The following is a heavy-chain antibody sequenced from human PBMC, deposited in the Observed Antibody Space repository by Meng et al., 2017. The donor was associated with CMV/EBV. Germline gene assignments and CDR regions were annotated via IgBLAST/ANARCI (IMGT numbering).Heavy chain of an antibody. CDR3: ARFRWSPAWGAFDY. CDR1: GVSFSGYY. J-gene: IGHJ4*02. V-gene: IGHV4-34*01. CDR2: INHSGST. D-gene: IGHD3-16*01. Sequence: VYGVSFSGYYWGWIRQPPGKGLEWIGEINHSGSTNYNPSLKSRVTISVDTSKNQFSLKLSSVTAADTAVYYCARFRWSPAWGAFDYWGQGTLVTVSS.